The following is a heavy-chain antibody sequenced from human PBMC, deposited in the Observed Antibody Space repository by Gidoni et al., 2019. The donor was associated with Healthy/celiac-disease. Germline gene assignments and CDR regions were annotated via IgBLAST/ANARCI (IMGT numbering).Heavy chain of an antibody. CDR2: ISSSSSTI. V-gene: IGHV3-48*02. D-gene: IGHD6-6*01. Sequence: EVQLVESGGGLVQPGGSLSLSCAASGFTFSSYSMNWVRQAPWKGLEWVSYISSSSSTIYYADSVKGRFTTSRDNAKNSLYLQMNTLRDEDTAGYYCARDPRVMGAARRAHGFDYWGQGTLVTVSS. CDR1: GFTFSSYS. CDR3: ARDPRVMGAARRAHGFDY. J-gene: IGHJ4*02.